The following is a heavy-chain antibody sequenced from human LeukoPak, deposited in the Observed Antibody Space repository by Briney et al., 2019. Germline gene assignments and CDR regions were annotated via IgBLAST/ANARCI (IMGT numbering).Heavy chain of an antibody. CDR3: AKPQYSSSWTDAFDI. V-gene: IGHV3-23*01. D-gene: IGHD6-13*01. Sequence: GGSLRLSCAASGFTFSNYAMSWVRQAPGKGLERVSAISGSGGSTEYADSVKGRFTISRDRSKNTLYLQMKSLRAEDTAVYYCAKPQYSSSWTDAFDIWGRGTVVTVSS. J-gene: IGHJ3*02. CDR2: ISGSGGST. CDR1: GFTFSNYA.